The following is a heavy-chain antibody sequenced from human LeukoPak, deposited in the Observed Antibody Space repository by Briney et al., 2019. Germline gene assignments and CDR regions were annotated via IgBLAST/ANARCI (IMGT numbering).Heavy chain of an antibody. V-gene: IGHV3-23*01. CDR3: AKGLFRIAARQPVDY. J-gene: IGHJ4*02. CDR1: GFTFSSYA. CDR2: ISGSGGST. D-gene: IGHD6-6*01. Sequence: PGGSLRLSCAASGFTFSSYAMSWVRQAPGKGLEWVSAISGSGGSTYYADSVKGRFTISRDNSKNTLYLQMNSLRAEDTAVYYCAKGLFRIAARQPVDYWVQGTLVTVSS.